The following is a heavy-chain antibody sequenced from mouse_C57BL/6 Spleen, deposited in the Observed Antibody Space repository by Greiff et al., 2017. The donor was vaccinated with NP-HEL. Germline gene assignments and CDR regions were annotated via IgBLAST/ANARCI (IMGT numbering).Heavy chain of an antibody. Sequence: EVKLVESGGGLVQPKGSLKLSCAASGFSFNTYAMNWVRQAPGKGLEWVARIRSKSNNYATYYADSVKDRFTISREESGSMIYLEMDNLKSESTAMYYCVRHEVEAMDYWGQGTSVTVSS. J-gene: IGHJ4*01. CDR1: GFSFNTYA. V-gene: IGHV10-1*01. D-gene: IGHD1-1*01. CDR3: VRHEVEAMDY. CDR2: IRSKSNNYAT.